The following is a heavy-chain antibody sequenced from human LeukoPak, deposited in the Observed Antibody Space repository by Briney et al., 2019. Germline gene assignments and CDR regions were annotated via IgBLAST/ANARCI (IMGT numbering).Heavy chain of an antibody. D-gene: IGHD4-11*01. V-gene: IGHV4-4*02. J-gene: IGHJ4*02. CDR1: GGPISSSNW. CDR2: IYHSGST. Sequence: PSETLSLTRAVSGGPISSSNWWSWVRQPPGKGLEWIGEIYHSGSTNYNPSLKSRVTISVDTSKNQFSLKLSSVTAADTAVYYCARVTGLTTYDYWGQGTLVTVSS. CDR3: ARVTGLTTYDY.